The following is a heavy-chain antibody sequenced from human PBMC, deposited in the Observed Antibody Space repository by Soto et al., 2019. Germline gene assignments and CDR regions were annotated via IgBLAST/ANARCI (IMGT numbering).Heavy chain of an antibody. Sequence: SETLSLTCTVSGDSVSSGGYYWSWIRQPPGKGLEWIGYIYSSGSANYNPSLKSRVTISRDTSKNQISLKAASVTAADTAGYFCATLPHLDGMDVWGQGTTVTVSS. V-gene: IGHV4-61*08. J-gene: IGHJ6*02. CDR3: ATLPHLDGMDV. CDR2: IYSSGSA. CDR1: GDSVSSGGYY.